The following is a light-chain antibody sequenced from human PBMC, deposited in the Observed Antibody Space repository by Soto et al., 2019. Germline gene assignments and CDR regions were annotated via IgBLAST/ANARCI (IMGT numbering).Light chain of an antibody. Sequence: EIALTQSPGTLSLSLGERAILSCRASQSVSRSYLAWYQHKPGQAPRLLIYAASSMATGIPDRFSGSGSGTDITLTISRLEPEDFAVYYCHQYGSSPLITLGQGTRLEI. CDR2: AAS. CDR3: HQYGSSPLIT. J-gene: IGKJ5*01. V-gene: IGKV3-20*01. CDR1: QSVSRSY.